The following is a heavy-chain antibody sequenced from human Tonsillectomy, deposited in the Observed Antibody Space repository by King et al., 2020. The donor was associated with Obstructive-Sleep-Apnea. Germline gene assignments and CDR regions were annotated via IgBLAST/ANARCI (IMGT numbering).Heavy chain of an antibody. D-gene: IGHD3-10*01. CDR2: ISSSADSI. CDR3: ARDGGRSYDNDY. CDR1: GFPFNGYT. J-gene: IGHJ4*02. Sequence: VLLVESGGGLVQPGGSLRLSCVASGFPFNGYTMMWVRQAPGKGLEWLAYISSSADSIYYGDSVKGRFTVSRDNAKNSLFLQMNSLRVEDTAVYYCARDGGRSYDNDYWGQGTLVTVSS. V-gene: IGHV3-48*01.